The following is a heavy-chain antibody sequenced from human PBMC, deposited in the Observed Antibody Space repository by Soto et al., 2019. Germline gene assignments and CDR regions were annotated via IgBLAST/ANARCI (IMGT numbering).Heavy chain of an antibody. V-gene: IGHV4-34*01. Sequence: PSETLSLTCAVYGGSFSGYYWSLMRQPPGKGLEWIGEINHSGSTNYNPSLKSRVTISVDTSKNQFSLKLSSVTAADTAVYYCAREGYYGSGSYYKWWFDPWGEGTPVTVS. CDR2: INHSGST. D-gene: IGHD3-10*01. CDR3: AREGYYGSGSYYKWWFDP. CDR1: GGSFSGYY. J-gene: IGHJ5*02.